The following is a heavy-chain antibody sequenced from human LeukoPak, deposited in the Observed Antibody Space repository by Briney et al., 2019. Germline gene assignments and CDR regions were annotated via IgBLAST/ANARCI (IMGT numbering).Heavy chain of an antibody. V-gene: IGHV4-30-4*01. Sequence: PSETLSLTCTVSGGSISSGDYYWSWIRQPPGKGLEWIGYIYYSGRTYYNPSLKSRVTISVDTSKNQFSLKLSSVTAADTAVYYCARAVDSSGWPYPDYWGQGTLVTVS. CDR3: ARAVDSSGWPYPDY. D-gene: IGHD6-19*01. J-gene: IGHJ4*02. CDR2: IYYSGRT. CDR1: GGSISSGDYY.